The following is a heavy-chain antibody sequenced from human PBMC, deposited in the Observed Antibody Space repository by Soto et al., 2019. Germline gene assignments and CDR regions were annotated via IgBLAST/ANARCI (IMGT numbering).Heavy chain of an antibody. CDR1: GFTFSSYA. V-gene: IGHV3-30-3*01. J-gene: IGHJ5*02. CDR3: YAVAALGWFDP. CDR2: ISYDGSNK. Sequence: QVQLVESGGGVGQPGRSLRLSCAASGFTFSSYAMHWVRQAPGKGLEWVAVISYDGSNKYYADSVKGRFTISRDNSKNTLYLQMNSLRAEDTAVYYCYAVAALGWFDPWGQGTLVTVSS. D-gene: IGHD6-19*01.